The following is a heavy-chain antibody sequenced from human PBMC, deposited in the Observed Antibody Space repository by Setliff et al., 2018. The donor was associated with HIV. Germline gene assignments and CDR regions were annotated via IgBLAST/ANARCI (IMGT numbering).Heavy chain of an antibody. CDR2: IYYSGST. CDR3: ARDRGGLASVDY. Sequence: PSETLSLTCTVSGGSISSDAYYWSWIRQHPGKGLEWIGYIYYSGSTYYNPSLKSRVTLSVDTSQNQFSLKLSSVTAADTAVYYCARDRGGLASVDYWGQGTLVTVSS. D-gene: IGHD3-16*01. V-gene: IGHV4-31*03. CDR1: GGSISSDAYY. J-gene: IGHJ4*02.